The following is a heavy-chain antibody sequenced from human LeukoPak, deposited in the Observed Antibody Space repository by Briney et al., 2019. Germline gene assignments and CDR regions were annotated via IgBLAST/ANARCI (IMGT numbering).Heavy chain of an antibody. CDR3: AKDHPDYYGSGSPDY. Sequence: GGSLRLSCAASGSTFSSYGMHWVRQAPGKGLEWVAFIRYDGSNKYYADSVKGRFTISRDNSKNTLYLQMNSLRAEDTAVYYCAKDHPDYYGSGSPDYWGQGTLVTVSS. D-gene: IGHD3-10*01. CDR2: IRYDGSNK. CDR1: GSTFSSYG. V-gene: IGHV3-30*02. J-gene: IGHJ4*02.